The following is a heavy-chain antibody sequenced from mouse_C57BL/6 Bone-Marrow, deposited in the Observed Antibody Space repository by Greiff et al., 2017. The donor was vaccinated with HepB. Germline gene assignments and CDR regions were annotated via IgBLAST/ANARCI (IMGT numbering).Heavy chain of an antibody. D-gene: IGHD1-1*01. Sequence: EVKLQESGAELVRPGASVKLSCTASGFNIKDDYMHWVKQRPEQGLEWIGWIDPENGDTEYASKFQGKATITADTSSNTAYLQLSSLTSEDTAVYYCTKDGSSYGYAMDYWGQGTSVTVSS. V-gene: IGHV14-4*01. CDR2: IDPENGDT. CDR1: GFNIKDDY. J-gene: IGHJ4*01. CDR3: TKDGSSYGYAMDY.